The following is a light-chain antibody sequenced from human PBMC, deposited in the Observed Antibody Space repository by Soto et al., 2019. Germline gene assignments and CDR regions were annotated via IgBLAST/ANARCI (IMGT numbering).Light chain of an antibody. CDR1: QTISSSY. V-gene: IGKV3-20*01. J-gene: IGKJ2*01. CDR3: QQYGNSPYT. Sequence: EIVLTQSPGTLSLSPGERATLSCRASQTISSSYLAWYQQKPGQAPRLLIYGASFRATGIPDRFSGSGSGTDFPLTISRLEPEDFAVYYCQQYGNSPYTFGQGTKLEIK. CDR2: GAS.